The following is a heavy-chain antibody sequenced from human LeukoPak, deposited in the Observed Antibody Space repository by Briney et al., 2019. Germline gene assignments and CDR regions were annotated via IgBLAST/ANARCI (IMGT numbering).Heavy chain of an antibody. D-gene: IGHD3-3*01. CDR1: GFIFSSYW. Sequence: GGSLRLSCAASGFIFSSYWMSWVRQAPGKGLEWVAHIHQDGSQKYYVDSVKGRFTISRDNAKNSLYLQINSLSAEDTAVYYCARTYDFWSGSIRHDAFDIWGQGTMVTVSS. J-gene: IGHJ3*02. V-gene: IGHV3-7*01. CDR3: ARTYDFWSGSIRHDAFDI. CDR2: IHQDGSQK.